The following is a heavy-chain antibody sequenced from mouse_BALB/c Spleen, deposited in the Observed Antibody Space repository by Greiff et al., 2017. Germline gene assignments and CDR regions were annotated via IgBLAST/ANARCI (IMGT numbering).Heavy chain of an antibody. V-gene: IGHV5-12-2*01. J-gene: IGHJ3*01. D-gene: IGHD1-1*02. CDR1: GFTFSSYT. Sequence: EVKLMESGGGLVQPGGSLKLSCAASGFTFSSYTMSWVRQTPEKRLEWVAYISNGGGSTYYPDTVKGRFTISRDNVKNTLYLQMSSLKSEDTAMYYCARHGIGASWFAYWGQGTLVTVSA. CDR3: ARHGIGASWFAY. CDR2: ISNGGGST.